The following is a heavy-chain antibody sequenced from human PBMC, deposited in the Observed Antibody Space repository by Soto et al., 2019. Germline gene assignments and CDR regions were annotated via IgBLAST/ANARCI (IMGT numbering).Heavy chain of an antibody. Sequence: SETLSLTCAVYGGSFSGYYWSWIRQPPGKGLEWIGEINHSGSTNYNPSLKSRVTISVDTSKNQFSLKLSSVTAADTAVYYCARGLPRFYGVFNYYCYMDVWGKGTKVTVSS. V-gene: IGHV4-34*01. D-gene: IGHD4-17*01. CDR1: GGSFSGYY. CDR3: ARGLPRFYGVFNYYCYMDV. CDR2: INHSGST. J-gene: IGHJ6*03.